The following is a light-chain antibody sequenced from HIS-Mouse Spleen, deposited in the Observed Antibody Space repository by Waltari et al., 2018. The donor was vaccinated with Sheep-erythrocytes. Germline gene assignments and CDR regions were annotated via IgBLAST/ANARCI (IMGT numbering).Light chain of an antibody. CDR3: GTWDSSLSAGV. CDR2: DNN. J-gene: IGLJ2*01. Sequence: QSVLTQPPSVSAAPGQKVTISCSGSSSNIGNNYVSWYQQLPGPAPKLLNYDNNKRPSGIPARFSGSKSGTSATLGITGLQTGDEADYYCGTWDSSLSAGVFGGGTKLTVL. CDR1: SSNIGNNY. V-gene: IGLV1-51*01.